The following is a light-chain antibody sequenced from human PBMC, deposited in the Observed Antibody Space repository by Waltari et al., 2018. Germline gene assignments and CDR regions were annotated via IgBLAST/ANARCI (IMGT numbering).Light chain of an antibody. CDR2: EVS. V-gene: IGLV2-8*01. CDR3: SSYGGSNNFVV. J-gene: IGLJ2*01. Sequence: QSALTQPPSAAGSPGPSVTISCTGTSRDVGGYREISWYQQHPGKAPKLIIYEVSKRPSGVPDRFSGSKSGNTASLTVSGLQAEDAAVYYCSSYGGSNNFVVFGGGTKLTVL. CDR1: SRDVGGYRE.